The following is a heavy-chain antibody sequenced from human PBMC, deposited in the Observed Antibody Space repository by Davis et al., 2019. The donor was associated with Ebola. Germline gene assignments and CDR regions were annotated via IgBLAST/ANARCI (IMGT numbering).Heavy chain of an antibody. Sequence: GESLKISCAASGFTVSSNYMNWVRQAPGKGLEWVSVLYTGGFTTYADSVKGRFIVSRDNSKNTLYLQMDSLRAEDSAVYYCARDPTNYGSEDYFAYNWFDSWGQGTLVTVSS. J-gene: IGHJ5*01. CDR3: ARDPTNYGSEDYFAYNWFDS. V-gene: IGHV3-53*01. CDR1: GFTVSSNY. CDR2: LYTGGFT. D-gene: IGHD3-10*01.